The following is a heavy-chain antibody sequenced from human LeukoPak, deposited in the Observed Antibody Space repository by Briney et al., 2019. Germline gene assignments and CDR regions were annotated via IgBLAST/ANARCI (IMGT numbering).Heavy chain of an antibody. Sequence: PGGSLRLSCAASGFTFSSYSMNWVRQAPGKGLEWVSSISSSSSYIYYADSVKGRFTISRDNAKNSLYLQMNSLRAEDTAVYYCARSVDIAAAGNYWGQGALVTVSS. D-gene: IGHD6-13*01. J-gene: IGHJ4*02. CDR2: ISSSSSYI. V-gene: IGHV3-21*01. CDR3: ARSVDIAAAGNY. CDR1: GFTFSSYS.